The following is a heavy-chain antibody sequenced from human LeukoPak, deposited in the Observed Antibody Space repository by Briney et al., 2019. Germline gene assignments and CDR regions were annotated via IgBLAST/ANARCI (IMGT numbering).Heavy chain of an antibody. D-gene: IGHD2-15*01. Sequence: SETLSLTCGVSGGSISGFYRSWIRQPAGKGLEWIGRIYTRTYANYNPSLESRVSMSLDTSKNQFSLNLRSMTAADTAVYYCARGSGRGQTLVPSDWYFDLWGRGTLVTVSS. V-gene: IGHV4-4*07. CDR3: ARGSGRGQTLVPSDWYFDL. J-gene: IGHJ2*01. CDR2: IYTRTYA. CDR1: GGSISGFY.